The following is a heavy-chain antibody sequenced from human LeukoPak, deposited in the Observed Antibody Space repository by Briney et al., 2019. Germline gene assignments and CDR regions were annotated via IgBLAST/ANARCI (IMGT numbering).Heavy chain of an antibody. D-gene: IGHD2-15*01. CDR2: ISGSGGST. Sequence: GGSLRLSCAASGCTFSSYAMSWVRQAPGKGLEWVSGISGSGGSTNYADSVKGRFTISRDSSKNTLYLQMNSLRAEDTAVYYCAKDLRDIVVVFPVILYWGQGTLVTVSS. CDR3: AKDLRDIVVVFPVILY. V-gene: IGHV3-23*01. CDR1: GCTFSSYA. J-gene: IGHJ4*02.